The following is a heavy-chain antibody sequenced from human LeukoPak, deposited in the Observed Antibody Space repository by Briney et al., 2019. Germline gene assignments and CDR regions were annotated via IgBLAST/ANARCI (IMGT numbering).Heavy chain of an antibody. CDR1: GFTVTSNS. J-gene: IGHJ3*02. Sequence: GGSLRLSCTVSGFTVTSNSMSWVRQAPGKGLEWVSFIYSGSTHYSDSVKGRFTISRDNSKNSLYLQMNSLRTEDTALYYCAKDTNLYYSGSGSYIGLGAFDIWGQGTMVTVSS. D-gene: IGHD3-10*01. V-gene: IGHV3-53*05. CDR3: AKDTNLYYSGSGSYIGLGAFDI. CDR2: IYSGST.